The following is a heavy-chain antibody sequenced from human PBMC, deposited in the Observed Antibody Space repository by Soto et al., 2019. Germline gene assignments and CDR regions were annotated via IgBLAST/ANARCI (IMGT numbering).Heavy chain of an antibody. CDR1: GYTFTSYA. D-gene: IGHD3-9*01. Sequence: GASVKVSCKVSGYTFTSYAMHWVRQAPGQRLEWMGWINAGNGNTKYSQKFQGRVTITRDTSASTAYMELSSLRSEDTAVYYCAREISPYYDILTGYSRRYYAFDIWGQGTMVTVSS. CDR3: AREISPYYDILTGYSRRYYAFDI. J-gene: IGHJ3*02. CDR2: INAGNGNT. V-gene: IGHV1-3*01.